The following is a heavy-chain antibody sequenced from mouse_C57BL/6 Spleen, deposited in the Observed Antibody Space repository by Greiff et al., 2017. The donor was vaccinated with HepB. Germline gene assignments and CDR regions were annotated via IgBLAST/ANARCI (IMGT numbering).Heavy chain of an antibody. D-gene: IGHD2-4*01. CDR1: GYAFSSSW. CDR2: IYPGDGDT. CDR3: ARPYDYDGYYFDY. J-gene: IGHJ2*01. Sequence: VRLQQSGPELVKPGASVKISCKASGYAFSSSWMNWVKQRPGKGLEWIGRIYPGDGDTNYNGKFKGKATLTADKSSSTAYMQLSSLTSEDSAVYFCARPYDYDGYYFDYWGQGTTLTVSS. V-gene: IGHV1-82*01.